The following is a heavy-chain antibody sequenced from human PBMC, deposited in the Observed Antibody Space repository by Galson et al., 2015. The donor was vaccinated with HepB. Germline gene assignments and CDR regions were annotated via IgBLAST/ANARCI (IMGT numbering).Heavy chain of an antibody. CDR2: IYYSGST. CDR3: ARYISGSTSCYFDY. CDR1: GDSMSGYY. D-gene: IGHD3-22*01. Sequence: ETLSLTCSVSGDSMSGYYWSWIRQSPGKGLEWIGYIYYSGSTNSNPSLKSRVTMSVHTSMSEFSLKLASVTAADTAVYYCARYISGSTSCYFDYWGQGRLVTVSS. J-gene: IGHJ4*02. V-gene: IGHV4-59*01.